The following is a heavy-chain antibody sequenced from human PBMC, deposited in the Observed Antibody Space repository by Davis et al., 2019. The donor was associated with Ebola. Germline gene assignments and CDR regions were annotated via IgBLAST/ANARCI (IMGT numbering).Heavy chain of an antibody. J-gene: IGHJ4*02. D-gene: IGHD4-11*01. Sequence: GGSLRLSCAASGFTFSDYYMTWIRQAPEKGLEWASYISTAVGTMYYADSVKGRFTISRDNSRNTVYLHMLSLRAEDTAVYYCAGEDDYSNDYWGQGTLVTVSP. V-gene: IGHV3-11*01. CDR2: ISTAVGTM. CDR3: AGEDDYSNDY. CDR1: GFTFSDYY.